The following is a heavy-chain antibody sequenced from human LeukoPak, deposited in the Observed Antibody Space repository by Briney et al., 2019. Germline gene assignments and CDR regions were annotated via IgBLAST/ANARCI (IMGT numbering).Heavy chain of an antibody. CDR3: AKDGAYYDFDY. J-gene: IGHJ4*02. V-gene: IGHV3-30*18. D-gene: IGHD1-26*01. CDR2: ISYDGSNK. Sequence: PGGSLRLSCAASGFTFSSYGMHWVRQAPGKGLEWVAVISYDGSNKYYADSVKGRFTISRDNSKNTLYLQMNSLRAEDTAVYYCAKDGAYYDFDYWGQGTLVTVSS. CDR1: GFTFSSYG.